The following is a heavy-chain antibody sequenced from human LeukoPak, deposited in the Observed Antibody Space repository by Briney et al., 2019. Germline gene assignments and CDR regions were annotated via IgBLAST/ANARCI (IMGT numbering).Heavy chain of an antibody. J-gene: IGHJ4*02. CDR1: GGSFSGYY. Sequence: PSETLSLTCAVYGGSFSGYYWSWIRQPPGKGLEWIGEINHSGSTNYNPSLKSRVTISVDTSKNQFSLKLSSVTAADTAVYYCARPVGGITGTTGDYWGQGTLVTVSS. V-gene: IGHV4-34*01. CDR2: INHSGST. D-gene: IGHD1-7*01. CDR3: ARPVGGITGTTGDY.